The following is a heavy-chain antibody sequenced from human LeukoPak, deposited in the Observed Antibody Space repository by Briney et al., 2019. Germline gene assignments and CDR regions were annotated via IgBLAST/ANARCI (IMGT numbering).Heavy chain of an antibody. V-gene: IGHV3-74*01. CDR1: GFIFTNYW. D-gene: IGHD1-26*01. J-gene: IGHJ4*02. CDR2: IDKEGSAA. CDR3: ARGGYSGSYYRCY. Sequence: GGSLRLSCVSSGFIFTNYWMHWVRQVPGKGPVWVGRIDKEGSAAFYAESVKGRFTISRDNVKSTVYLQMNSLTAEDTAVYHCARGGYSGSYYRCYWGQGTLVTVSS.